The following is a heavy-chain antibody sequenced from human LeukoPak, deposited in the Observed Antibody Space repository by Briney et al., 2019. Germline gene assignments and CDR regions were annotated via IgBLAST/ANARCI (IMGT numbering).Heavy chain of an antibody. D-gene: IGHD3-10*01. CDR2: INHSGST. CDR1: GGSFSGYY. V-gene: IGHV4-34*01. Sequence: SETLSLTCAVYGGSFSGYYWSWIRQPPGKGLEWIGEINHSGSTNYNPSPKSRVTISVDTSKNQFSLKLSSVTAADTAVYYCARGPPHHGSGSYWPQSYYYYYGMDVWGKGTTVTVSS. CDR3: ARGPPHHGSGSYWPQSYYYYYGMDV. J-gene: IGHJ6*04.